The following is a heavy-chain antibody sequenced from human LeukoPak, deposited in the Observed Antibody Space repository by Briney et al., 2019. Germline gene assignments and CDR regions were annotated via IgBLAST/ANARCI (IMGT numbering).Heavy chain of an antibody. CDR1: GFTFSSYS. J-gene: IGHJ6*02. Sequence: GGSLRLSCAASGFTFSSYSMNWVRQAPGKGLEWVSSISSSSSYIYYADSVKGRFTISRDNAKNSLYLQMNSLGAEDTAVYYCARDRLLEWLHPVYYGMDVWGQGTTVTVSS. D-gene: IGHD3-3*01. CDR3: ARDRLLEWLHPVYYGMDV. V-gene: IGHV3-21*01. CDR2: ISSSSSYI.